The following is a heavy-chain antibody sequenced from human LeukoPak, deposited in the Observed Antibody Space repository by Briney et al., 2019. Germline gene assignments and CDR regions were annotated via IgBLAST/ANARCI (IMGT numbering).Heavy chain of an antibody. V-gene: IGHV3-33*01. CDR1: GFTFSSYG. CDR3: ARGLLIGGFDY. J-gene: IGHJ4*02. CDR2: IWYDGSNK. D-gene: IGHD2-15*01. Sequence: GGALRLSCAASGFTFSSYGMHWVRQAPGKGLEWVAVIWYDGSNKYYADSVKGRFTISRDNTKNTLYLQMNSLRAEDTAVYYCARGLLIGGFDYWGQGTLVTVSS.